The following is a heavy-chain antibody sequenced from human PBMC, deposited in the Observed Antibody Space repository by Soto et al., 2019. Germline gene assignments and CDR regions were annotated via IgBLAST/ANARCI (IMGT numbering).Heavy chain of an antibody. D-gene: IGHD3-22*01. CDR3: ARRRQCSGYYP. CDR1: GGSISSSSYY. CDR2: IYYRGST. V-gene: IGHV4-39*01. Sequence: QLQLQESGPGLVKPSETLSLTCTVSGGSISSSSYYWGWIRQPPGKGLEWIGSIYYRGSTYYNPALKSRVTMSVDTPKNQFSLKLSSVTAADTAGYYCARRRQCSGYYPWGQGTLVTVSS. J-gene: IGHJ5*02.